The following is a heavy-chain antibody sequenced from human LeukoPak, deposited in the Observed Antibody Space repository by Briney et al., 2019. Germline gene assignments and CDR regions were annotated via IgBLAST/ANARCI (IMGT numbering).Heavy chain of an antibody. V-gene: IGHV3-23*01. CDR1: RFTFSTYA. CDR2: ISGSGGST. CDR3: AKDGGYNYGHFDY. Sequence: GGSLRLSCAASRFTFSTYAMSWVRQAPGKGLEWVSAISGSGGSTYYADSVKGRFTISRDNSKNTLYLQMNSLRAEDTAVYYCAKDGGYNYGHFDYWGQGTLVTVSS. J-gene: IGHJ4*02. D-gene: IGHD5-18*01.